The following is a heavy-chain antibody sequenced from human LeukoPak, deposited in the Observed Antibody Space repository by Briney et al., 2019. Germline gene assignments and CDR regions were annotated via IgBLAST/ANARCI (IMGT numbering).Heavy chain of an antibody. V-gene: IGHV3-21*01. CDR3: ARDQWPSGSYYLFDY. CDR1: GFTFSSYS. CDR2: ISSSTSYI. D-gene: IGHD1-26*01. J-gene: IGHJ4*02. Sequence: GGSLRLSRAASGFTFSSYSTNWVRQAPGKGLEWVSSISSSTSYIYYADSVKGRFTISKDNAKNSLYLQMNSLRAEDTAVYYCARDQWPSGSYYLFDYWGQGTLVTVSS.